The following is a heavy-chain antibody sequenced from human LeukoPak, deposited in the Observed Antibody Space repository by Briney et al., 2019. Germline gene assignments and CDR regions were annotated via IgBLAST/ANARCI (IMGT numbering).Heavy chain of an antibody. D-gene: IGHD6-6*01. CDR2: ISSSSSYI. CDR1: GFTFSSYS. V-gene: IGHV3-21*01. Sequence: PGRSLRLSCAASGFTFSSYSMNWVRQAPGNGLEWVSSISSSSSYIYYADSVKGRFTIARDNAKNSLYLQMNSLKAGDTAVYYCARVGVRYSSSATFDYWGQGTLVTVSS. J-gene: IGHJ4*02. CDR3: ARVGVRYSSSATFDY.